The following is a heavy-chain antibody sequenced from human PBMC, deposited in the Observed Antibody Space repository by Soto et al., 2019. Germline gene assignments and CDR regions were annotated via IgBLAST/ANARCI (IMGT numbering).Heavy chain of an antibody. CDR3: ARSQGSSTSLEIYDYYYYGMDV. CDR1: GGTFSSYA. J-gene: IGHJ6*02. V-gene: IGHV1-69*01. CDR2: IIPISDTT. Sequence: QVQLVQSGAEVKKPGSSVKVSCKASGGTFSSYAISWVRQAPGQGLEWMGGIIPISDTTNYAQKFQGRVTITADESTRTAYMERSSLRSEDTAVYYCARSQGSSTSLEIYDYYYYGMDVWGQGTTVTVSS. D-gene: IGHD2-2*01.